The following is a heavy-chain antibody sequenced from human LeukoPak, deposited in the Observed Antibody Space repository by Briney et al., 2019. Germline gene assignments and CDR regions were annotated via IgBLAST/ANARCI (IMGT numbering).Heavy chain of an antibody. CDR2: ITWNSGSV. D-gene: IGHD3-10*01. CDR1: GFTFDDYG. J-gene: IGHJ4*02. Sequence: PGGSLRLSCAASGFTFDDYGMHWVRQAPGKGLEWVSGITWNSGSVAYADSVKGRFTISRDNAKSSLYLQMNSLRPEDTALYYCAKKAGSAEFDYWGQGTLVTVSS. V-gene: IGHV3-9*01. CDR3: AKKAGSAEFDY.